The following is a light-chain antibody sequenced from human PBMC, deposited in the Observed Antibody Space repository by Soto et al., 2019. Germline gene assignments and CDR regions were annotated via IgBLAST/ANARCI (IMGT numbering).Light chain of an antibody. CDR1: QSVSSSY. J-gene: IGKJ2*01. CDR2: GAS. CDR3: QQYGSSPMYT. Sequence: EIVLTQSPGTLSLSPGERATLSCRASQSVSSSYLAWYQQKPGQAPRLLIYGASSRATGIPDRFSGSGSGTDFTLTIRRLEPEDFAVYYCQQYGSSPMYTFVQGTKLEIK. V-gene: IGKV3-20*01.